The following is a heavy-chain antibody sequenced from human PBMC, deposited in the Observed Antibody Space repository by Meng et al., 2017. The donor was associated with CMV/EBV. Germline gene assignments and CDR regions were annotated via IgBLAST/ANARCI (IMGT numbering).Heavy chain of an antibody. CDR3: AKNFLMQGSGWYDSHGRDYYYGMDV. Sequence: VSCKASGGTFSSYAISWVRQAPGQGLEWMGGIIPIFGTANYAQKFQGRVTITTDESTSTAYMELSSLRSEDTAVYYCAKNFLMQGSGWYDSHGRDYYYGMDVWGQGTTVTVSS. J-gene: IGHJ6*02. CDR2: IIPIFGTA. D-gene: IGHD6-19*01. V-gene: IGHV1-69*05. CDR1: GGTFSSYA.